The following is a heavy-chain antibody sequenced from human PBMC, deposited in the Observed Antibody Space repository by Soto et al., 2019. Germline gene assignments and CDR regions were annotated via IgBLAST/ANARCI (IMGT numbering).Heavy chain of an antibody. CDR3: ARGDYFDTSGHFSDAFDI. CDR1: GFTFSSYA. D-gene: IGHD3-22*01. Sequence: GGSLRLSCAASGFTFSSYAMNWVRQAPGKGLEWVSVISGSGGSTYYADSVKGRFTISRDNSKNTLYLQMISLRAEDTAVYYCARGDYFDTSGHFSDAFDIWGQGTMVTVSS. J-gene: IGHJ3*02. V-gene: IGHV3-23*01. CDR2: ISGSGGST.